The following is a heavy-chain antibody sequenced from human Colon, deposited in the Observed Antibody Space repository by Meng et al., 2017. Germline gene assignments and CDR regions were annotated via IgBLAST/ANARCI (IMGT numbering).Heavy chain of an antibody. CDR1: GFNFSNYG. CDR2: ISVTGGTT. CDR3: AKLSLQRRLSYFDS. V-gene: IGHV3-23*04. J-gene: IGHJ4*03. Sequence: EIQLVESGGGLVPPGGSLRHSCAASGFNFSNYGMHGVRQAPGKGLEGVSGISVTGGTTYYADSVKGRFIISRDDSNNTLYLQMNSLRPDDTAVYYCAKLSLQRRLSYFDSWGQGTLVTVSS. D-gene: IGHD3-16*01.